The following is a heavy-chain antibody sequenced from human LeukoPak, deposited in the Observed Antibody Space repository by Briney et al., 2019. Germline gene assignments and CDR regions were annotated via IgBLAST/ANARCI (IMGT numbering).Heavy chain of an antibody. CDR1: GFTFDDYA. V-gene: IGHV3-23*01. CDR2: ISGSGGST. Sequence: GGSLRLSCAASGFTFDDYAMHWVRQAPGKGLEWVSAISGSGGSTYYADSVKGRFTISRDNSKNTLYLQMNSLRAEDTAVYYCAKLFGRDGYNYFDYWGQGTLVTVSS. CDR3: AKLFGRDGYNYFDY. D-gene: IGHD5-24*01. J-gene: IGHJ4*02.